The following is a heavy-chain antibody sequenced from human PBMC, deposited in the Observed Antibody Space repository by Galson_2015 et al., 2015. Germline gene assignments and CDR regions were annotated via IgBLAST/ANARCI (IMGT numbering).Heavy chain of an antibody. CDR2: IGTTGDT. J-gene: IGHJ3*02. D-gene: IGHD3-16*01. CDR3: ARKEPYGRGAFEI. Sequence: SLRLSCAASGFTFSSYEMHWVRQAAGKGLEWVSAIGTTGDTHYPDSVKGRFTISRENAKNSLYLQMNSLRAGDTAVYYCARKEPYGRGAFEIWGQGTMVTVSS. V-gene: IGHV3-13*01. CDR1: GFTFSSYE.